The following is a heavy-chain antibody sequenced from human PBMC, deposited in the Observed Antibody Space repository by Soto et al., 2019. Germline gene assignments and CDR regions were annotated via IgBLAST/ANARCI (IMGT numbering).Heavy chain of an antibody. CDR2: IYHNGTT. CDR3: ARGPQY. V-gene: IGHV4-4*02. CDR1: GGSIISSHW. J-gene: IGHJ4*02. Sequence: SETLSLTCAVSGGSIISSHWWTWVRQSPGKGLEWIGEIYHNGTTNYNPSLKSRVTISVDTSKNHFSLTLNPVTARERATYFCARGPQYWGPGKLVTVSS.